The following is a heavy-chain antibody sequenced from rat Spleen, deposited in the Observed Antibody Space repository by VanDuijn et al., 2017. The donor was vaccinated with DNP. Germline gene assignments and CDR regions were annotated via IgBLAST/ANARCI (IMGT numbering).Heavy chain of an antibody. V-gene: IGHV5S10*01. CDR2: IIYDGSRT. Sequence: EVQLVESGGGLVQPGRSLKLSCAASGFTFSDYNMAWVRQAPKKGLEWVATIIYDGSRTYYRDSVKGRFAISRDNAKSTLNLQMDSLRSEDTATYYCATFEGRDAWGQGTSVTVSS. D-gene: IGHD1-11*01. CDR3: ATFEGRDA. CDR1: GFTFSDYN. J-gene: IGHJ4*01.